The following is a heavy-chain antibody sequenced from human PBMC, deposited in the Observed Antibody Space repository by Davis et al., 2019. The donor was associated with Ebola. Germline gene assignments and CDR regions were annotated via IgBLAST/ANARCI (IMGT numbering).Heavy chain of an antibody. CDR3: ARGIDI. V-gene: IGHV4-59*01. J-gene: IGHJ3*02. CDR2: IYYSGST. CDR1: GGSTSPYY. Sequence: PSETLSLTCSVSGGSTSPYYCSRIRQSPGKGLEWIGFIYYSGSTNYNPSLKSRVTISIDKSKNQFSLKMKSVTAADTAVYYCARGIDIWGQGTMVTVSS.